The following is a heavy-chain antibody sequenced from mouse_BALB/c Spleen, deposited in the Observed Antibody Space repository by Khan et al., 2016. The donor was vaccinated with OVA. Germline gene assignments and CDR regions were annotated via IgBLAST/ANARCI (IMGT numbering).Heavy chain of an antibody. CDR3: ARAFYYGAWFAY. CDR1: GFSLNSYG. V-gene: IGHV2-9*02. J-gene: IGHJ3*01. D-gene: IGHD1-1*01. CDR2: IWAGGST. Sequence: QVQLKQSGPGLVAPSQSLSITCTVSGFSLNSYGVHWVRQPPGKSLEWLGVIWAGGSTNLNSALMSRLNITKDNSKSQVFLKMNSLQIDDTAMYYCARAFYYGAWFAYWGPGTLVTVST.